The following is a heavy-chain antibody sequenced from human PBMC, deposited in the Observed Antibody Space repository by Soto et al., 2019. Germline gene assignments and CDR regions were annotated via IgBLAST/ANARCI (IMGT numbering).Heavy chain of an antibody. CDR1: GFTVSSNY. Sequence: EVQLVESGGGLVQPGGSLRLSCAASGFTVSSNYMSWVRQAPGKGLEWVSVIYSGGSTYYADSVKGRFNISRDNSKNTLYLQRNSLRAEDTAVYYCAREGYCSGGSCYDSVDYSGKGSLVTVSS. CDR2: IYSGGST. V-gene: IGHV3-66*01. CDR3: AREGYCSGGSCYDSVDY. D-gene: IGHD2-15*01. J-gene: IGHJ4*02.